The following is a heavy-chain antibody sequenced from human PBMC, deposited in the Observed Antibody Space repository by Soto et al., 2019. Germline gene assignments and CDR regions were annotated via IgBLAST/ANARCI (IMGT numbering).Heavy chain of an antibody. V-gene: IGHV3-33*01. D-gene: IGHD3-9*01. CDR3: ARDRDYDILTGLGPFDY. CDR2: IWYDGSNK. J-gene: IGHJ4*02. Sequence: GGSLRLSCAASGFTFSSYGMHWVRQAPGKGLEWVAVIWYDGSNKYYADSVKGRFTISRDNSKNTLYLQMNSLRAEDTAVYYCARDRDYDILTGLGPFDYWGQGTLVTVSS. CDR1: GFTFSSYG.